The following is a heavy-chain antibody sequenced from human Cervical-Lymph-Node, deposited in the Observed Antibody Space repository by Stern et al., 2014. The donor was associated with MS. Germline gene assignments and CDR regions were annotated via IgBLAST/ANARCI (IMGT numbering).Heavy chain of an antibody. D-gene: IGHD4-17*01. CDR1: PYSIRRGYY. CDR3: ARWGCGDYEADY. V-gene: IGHV4-38-2*02. J-gene: IGHJ4*02. CDR2: THRSGST. Sequence: QLQESGPRLVKPSETPSLTCSVSPYSIRRGYYRAWNRPSPGKRQAWIGTTHRSGSTYYNPSLKSRVTISADTSKNQFFLMLTSVAAADTAVYYCARWGCGDYEADYWGQGTLVTVSS.